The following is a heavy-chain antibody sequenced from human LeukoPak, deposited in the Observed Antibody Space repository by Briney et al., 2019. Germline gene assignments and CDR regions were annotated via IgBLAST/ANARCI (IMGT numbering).Heavy chain of an antibody. Sequence: ETLSLTCTVSGGSISSYYWSWIRQPPGKGLEWVSVIYSGGSTYYADSVKGRFTISRDNSKNTLYLQMNSLRAEDTAVYYCARDRDDSSGYYYEDAFDIWGQGTMVTVSS. CDR1: GGSISSYY. J-gene: IGHJ3*02. CDR3: ARDRDDSSGYYYEDAFDI. D-gene: IGHD3-22*01. V-gene: IGHV3-53*05. CDR2: IYSGGST.